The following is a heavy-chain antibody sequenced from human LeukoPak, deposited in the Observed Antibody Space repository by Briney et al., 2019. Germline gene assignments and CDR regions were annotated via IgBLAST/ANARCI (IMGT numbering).Heavy chain of an antibody. CDR3: ASQYSGSYYVSSHDAFDI. J-gene: IGHJ3*02. CDR1: GYTFTSYD. CDR2: MNPNSGNT. Sequence: ASVKVSCTASGYTFTSYDINWVRQATGQGLEWMGWMNPNSGNTGYAQKFQGRVTMTRNTSISTAYMELSSLRSEDTAVYYCASQYSGSYYVSSHDAFDIWGQGTMVTVSS. V-gene: IGHV1-8*01. D-gene: IGHD1-26*01.